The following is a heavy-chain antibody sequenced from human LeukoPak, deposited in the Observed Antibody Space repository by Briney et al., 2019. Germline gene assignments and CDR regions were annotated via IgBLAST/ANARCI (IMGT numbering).Heavy chain of an antibody. J-gene: IGHJ5*02. Sequence: QPGGSLRLSCAASGFTFSSYWMHWVRQAPGKGLVWVSRINSDGSSTSYADSVKGRFTISRDNAKNTLYLQMNSLRAEDTAVSYCARGVGYCSSTSCYWWFDPWGQGTLVTVSS. CDR2: INSDGSST. V-gene: IGHV3-74*01. CDR3: ARGVGYCSSTSCYWWFDP. D-gene: IGHD2-2*01. CDR1: GFTFSSYW.